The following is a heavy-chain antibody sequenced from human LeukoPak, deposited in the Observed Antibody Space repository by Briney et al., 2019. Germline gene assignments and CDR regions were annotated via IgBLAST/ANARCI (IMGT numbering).Heavy chain of an antibody. V-gene: IGHV3-53*01. CDR1: GFTVSSNY. Sequence: PGGSLRLSCAASGFTVSSNYMSWVRQAPGKGLEWVSVIYSGGNTYYADSVKGRFTISRDNPKNTLYLQMNSLRAEDTAVYYCAKMTTGYYYYYMDVWGKGTTDTVSS. J-gene: IGHJ6*03. D-gene: IGHD4-11*01. CDR2: IYSGGNT. CDR3: AKMTTGYYYYYMDV.